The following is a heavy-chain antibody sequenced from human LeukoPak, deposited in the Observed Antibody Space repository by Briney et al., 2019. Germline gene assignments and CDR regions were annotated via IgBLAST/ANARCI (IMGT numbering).Heavy chain of an antibody. Sequence: SETLSLACGAYGVTFSGYFWTWIRQPPGKGLEWIGEINHNGNTNYYPSLKSRVTISLDTSKNQFSLKLNSVTAADTAVYYCARVRGESYGEAEYMDVWGNGTTVTVSS. CDR3: ARVRGESYGEAEYMDV. D-gene: IGHD3-16*01. CDR1: GVTFSGYF. J-gene: IGHJ6*03. V-gene: IGHV4-34*01. CDR2: INHNGNT.